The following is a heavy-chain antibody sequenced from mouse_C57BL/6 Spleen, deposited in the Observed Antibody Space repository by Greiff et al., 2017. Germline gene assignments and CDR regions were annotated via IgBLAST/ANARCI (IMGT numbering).Heavy chain of an antibody. D-gene: IGHD2-4*01. V-gene: IGHV14-2*01. CDR1: GFNIKDYY. CDR2: IDPEDGET. CDR3: ALYYDYDGFAY. J-gene: IGHJ3*01. Sequence: VQLQQSGAELVKPGASVKLSCTASGFNIKDYYMHWVKQRTEQGLEWIGRIDPEDGETKYAPKFQDKATITADTSSNTAYLQLSSLTSEDTAVYYGALYYDYDGFAYWGQGTLVTVSA.